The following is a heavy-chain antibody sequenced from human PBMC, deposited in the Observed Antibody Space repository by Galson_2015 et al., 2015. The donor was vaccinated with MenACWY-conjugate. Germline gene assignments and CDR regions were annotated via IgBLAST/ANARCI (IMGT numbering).Heavy chain of an antibody. J-gene: IGHJ3*02. CDR1: GFTVSSNY. CDR2: IYSGGNT. Sequence: SLRLSCAASGFTVSSNYMSWVRQSPEKGLEWVSIIYSGGNTYYADSVKGRFTISRDNSKNTVYLQMNTLGAEDTAVYYCARVSVAVASDAFDSWGQGTMVTVSS. D-gene: IGHD6-19*01. CDR3: ARVSVAVASDAFDS. V-gene: IGHV3-53*01.